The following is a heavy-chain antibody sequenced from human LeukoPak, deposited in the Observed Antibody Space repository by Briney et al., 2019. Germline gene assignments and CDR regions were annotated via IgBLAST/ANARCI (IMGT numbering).Heavy chain of an antibody. J-gene: IGHJ4*02. CDR2: IYYTGAT. Sequence: SETLSLTCTVSGGSISSYYWSWIRLPPGKGLEWIGYIYYTGATYYNPSLKSRVTISLDTSKNQFSLKLSSVTAADAAVYHGARAGYSYGTGYYFDYWGQGALVTVSS. CDR3: ARAGYSYGTGYYFDY. D-gene: IGHD5-18*01. V-gene: IGHV4-59*01. CDR1: GGSISSYY.